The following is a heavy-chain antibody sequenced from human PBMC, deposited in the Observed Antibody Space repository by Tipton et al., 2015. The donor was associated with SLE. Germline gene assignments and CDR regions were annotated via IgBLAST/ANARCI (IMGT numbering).Heavy chain of an antibody. CDR3: ARCDTGFDY. V-gene: IGHV4-59*11. J-gene: IGHJ4*02. CDR1: GASISSLY. CDR2: ISYSGST. D-gene: IGHD2-21*02. Sequence: TLSLTCTVSGASISSLYWSWIRQPPGKGLEWIGCISYSGSTNYNPSLRSRVTLSIDTSKNQFSLKVTSVTASDTAVYYCARCDTGFDYWGQGTLVTVSS.